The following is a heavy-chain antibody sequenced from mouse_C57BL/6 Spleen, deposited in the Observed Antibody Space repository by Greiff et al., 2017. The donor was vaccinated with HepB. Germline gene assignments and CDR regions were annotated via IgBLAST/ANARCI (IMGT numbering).Heavy chain of an antibody. CDR1: GFTFSDYE. D-gene: IGHD1-1*01. CDR2: ISSDSSTT. Sequence: EVKVVESGGGLVQPGGSLKLSCAASGFTFSDYEMHWVSQAPEQGLEWVGYISSDSSTTYYADTVKGRFTISRDNAKNTMFLQVTSLRSEDTAMYSCARILYYYGSSYFDYWGQGTTLTVSS. V-gene: IGHV5-17*01. J-gene: IGHJ2*01. CDR3: ARILYYYGSSYFDY.